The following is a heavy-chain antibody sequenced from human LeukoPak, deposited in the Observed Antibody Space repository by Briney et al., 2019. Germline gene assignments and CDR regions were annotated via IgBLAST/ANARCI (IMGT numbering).Heavy chain of an antibody. CDR1: GFTFSSYW. J-gene: IGHJ4*02. CDR2: ISYDGSNK. D-gene: IGHD5-18*01. Sequence: GGSLRLSCAASGFTFSSYWMSWVRQAPGKGLEWVAVISYDGSNKYYADSVKGRFTISRDNSKNTLYLQMNSLRAEDTAVYYCAKDTLGLHYFDYWGQGTLVTVSS. V-gene: IGHV3-30*18. CDR3: AKDTLGLHYFDY.